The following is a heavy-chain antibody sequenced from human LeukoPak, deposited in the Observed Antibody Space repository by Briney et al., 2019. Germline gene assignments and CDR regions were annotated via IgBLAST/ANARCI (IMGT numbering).Heavy chain of an antibody. D-gene: IGHD6-19*01. CDR1: RLSINSVSSSSC. CDR2: INRSGVT. J-gene: IGHJ4*02. CDR3: TRASVAGAFVD. V-gene: IGHV4-38-2*01. Sequence: TPQTPCLSSAVSRLSINSVSSSSCWGWIRQPPGKGLEWIGSINRSGVTYYNPSLKSRVAISVDTSTNHFSLSLNSVTAADTAVYYCTRASVAGAFVDWGQGTVVTVSS.